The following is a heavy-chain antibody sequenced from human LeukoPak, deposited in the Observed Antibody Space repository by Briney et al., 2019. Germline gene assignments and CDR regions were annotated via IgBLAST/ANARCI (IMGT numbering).Heavy chain of an antibody. CDR2: IYYSGST. D-gene: IGHD3-10*01. CDR1: GGSFSSYY. Sequence: SETLSLTRAVYGGSFSSYYWGWIRQPPGKGLEWIGSIYYSGSTYYNPSLKSRVTISVDTSKNQFSLKLSSVTAADTAVYYCAGSMVRGVPYYFDYWGQGTLVTVSS. CDR3: AGSMVRGVPYYFDY. V-gene: IGHV4-39*01. J-gene: IGHJ4*02.